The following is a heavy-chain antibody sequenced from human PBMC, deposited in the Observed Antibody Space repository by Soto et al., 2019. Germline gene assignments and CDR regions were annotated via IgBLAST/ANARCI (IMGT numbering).Heavy chain of an antibody. J-gene: IGHJ4*02. CDR3: ASSATGLYGDYN. Sequence: EVQLVESGGGLVQPGGSLKLSCEASGFTFTNYWIHWVRQAPGEGLVWVSRINSDGSNINYADFVKGRFTISRDNAKTTVYLQMNSLRAEDTAVYFCASSATGLYGDYNWGQGALVTVSS. D-gene: IGHD4-17*01. CDR2: INSDGSNI. CDR1: GFTFTNYW. V-gene: IGHV3-74*01.